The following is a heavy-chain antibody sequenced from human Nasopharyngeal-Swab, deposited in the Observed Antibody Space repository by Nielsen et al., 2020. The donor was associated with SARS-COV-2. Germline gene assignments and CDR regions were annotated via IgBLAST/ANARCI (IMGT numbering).Heavy chain of an antibody. CDR3: ASEGSGVFGVVIYAFDI. CDR2: VVPEDGEP. CDR1: GYTLTVLP. D-gene: IGHD3-3*01. Sequence: ASVKVSCKVSGYTLTVLPIHWVRQAPGKGLEWMGPVVPEDGEPNYAQNFQGRVTMTEDTSTYTAYLELSSLRSEDTAVYYCASEGSGVFGVVIYAFDIWGPGTLVTVSS. J-gene: IGHJ3*02. V-gene: IGHV1-24*01.